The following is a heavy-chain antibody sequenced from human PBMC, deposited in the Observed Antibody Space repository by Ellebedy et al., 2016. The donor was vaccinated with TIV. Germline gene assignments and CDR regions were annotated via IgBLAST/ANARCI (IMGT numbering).Heavy chain of an antibody. Sequence: MPSETLSLTCTVSGGSISSGAFYWTWIRQQPGKGLEWIGNIYYSGSTYYRPSLKTRVTISLDTSNNQFSLRLNSVTAADTAVYYCARDEGGSGSLSYWGQGTTVTVSS. CDR3: ARDEGGSGSLSY. CDR2: IYYSGST. CDR1: GGSISSGAFY. V-gene: IGHV4-31*03. J-gene: IGHJ6*02. D-gene: IGHD3-10*01.